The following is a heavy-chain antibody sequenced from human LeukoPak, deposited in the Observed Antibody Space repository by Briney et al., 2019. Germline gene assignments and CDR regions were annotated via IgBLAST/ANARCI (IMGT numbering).Heavy chain of an antibody. D-gene: IGHD3-22*01. CDR1: GGTFSSYA. CDR2: IIPIFGTA. J-gene: IGHJ4*02. V-gene: IGHV1-69*05. Sequence: SVKVSCKASGGTFSSYAISWVRQAPGQGLEWMGRIIPIFGTANYAQKFQGRVTITTDESTSTAYMELSSLRSEDTAVYYCARTYYYDSSGFEYFDYWGQGTLVAVSS. CDR3: ARTYYYDSSGFEYFDY.